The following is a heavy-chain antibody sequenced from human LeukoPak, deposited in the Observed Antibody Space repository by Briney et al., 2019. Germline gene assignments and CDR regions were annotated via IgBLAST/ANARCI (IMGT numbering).Heavy chain of an antibody. CDR3: AGGGYSYGPIDY. CDR2: IYYSGST. D-gene: IGHD5-18*01. V-gene: IGHV4-59*08. CDR1: GGSISSYY. J-gene: IGHJ4*02. Sequence: SETLSLTCTVSGGSISSYYWSWNRQPPGKGPEWIGYIYYSGSTNYNPSLKSRVTISVDTSKNQFSLKLSSVTAADTAVYYCAGGGYSYGPIDYWGQGTLVTVSS.